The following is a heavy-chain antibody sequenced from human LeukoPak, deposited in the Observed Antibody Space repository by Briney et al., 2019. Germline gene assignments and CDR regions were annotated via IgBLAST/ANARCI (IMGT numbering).Heavy chain of an antibody. CDR2: IYTSGIT. Sequence: SETLSLTCTVSGGSISSYYWSWSRQPAGKGLEWIGRIYTSGITNYNPSVKSRVTMSVDTSKNQFSLKLSSVTAADTAVYYCARQSHDYGDYLDYWGQGTLVTVSS. CDR1: GGSISSYY. J-gene: IGHJ4*02. D-gene: IGHD4-17*01. CDR3: ARQSHDYGDYLDY. V-gene: IGHV4-4*07.